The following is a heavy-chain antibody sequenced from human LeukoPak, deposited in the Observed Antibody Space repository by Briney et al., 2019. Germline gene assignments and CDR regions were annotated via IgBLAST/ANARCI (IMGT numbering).Heavy chain of an antibody. D-gene: IGHD3-3*01. V-gene: IGHV3-66*02. CDR1: GFTFSSNY. CDR2: IYSGGST. CDR3: ARDRGGYDFWSGYLDAFDI. Sequence: PGGSLRLSCAASGFTFSSNYMSWVRQAPGKGLEWVSVIYSGGSTYYADSVKGRFTISRDNSKNTLYLQMNSLRAEDTAVYYCARDRGGYDFWSGYLDAFDIWGQGTMVTVSS. J-gene: IGHJ3*02.